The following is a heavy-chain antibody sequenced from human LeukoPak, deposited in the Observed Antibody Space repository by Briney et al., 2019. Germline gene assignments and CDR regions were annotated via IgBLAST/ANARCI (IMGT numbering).Heavy chain of an antibody. D-gene: IGHD5-24*01. CDR1: GGSISSGSYY. CDR2: IYTSGST. CDR3: AREGDGWAFDI. J-gene: IGHJ3*02. V-gene: IGHV4-61*02. Sequence: PSETLSLTCTVSGGSISSGSYYWSWIRQPAGKGLEWIGRIYTSGSTNYNPSLKSRVTMSVDTSKNQFSLKLSSVTAADTAVYYCAREGDGWAFDIWGQGTMVTVSS.